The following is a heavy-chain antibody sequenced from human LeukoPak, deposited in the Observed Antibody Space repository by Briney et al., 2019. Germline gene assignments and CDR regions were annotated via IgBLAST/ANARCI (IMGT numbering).Heavy chain of an antibody. D-gene: IGHD4-11*01. CDR1: GYTFTGYY. Sequence: SVKVSCKASGYTFTGYYMHWVRQAPGQGLEWMGWINPNSGGTNYAQKLQGRVTMTTDTSTSTAYMELRSLRSDDTAVYYCARISTTKDDFDYWGQGTLVTVSS. V-gene: IGHV1-2*02. CDR2: INPNSGGT. J-gene: IGHJ4*02. CDR3: ARISTTKDDFDY.